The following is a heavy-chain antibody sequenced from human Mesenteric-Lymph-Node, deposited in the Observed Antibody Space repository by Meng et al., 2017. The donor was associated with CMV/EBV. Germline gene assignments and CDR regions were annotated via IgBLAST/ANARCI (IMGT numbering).Heavy chain of an antibody. Sequence: GESLKISCTVSGFTFTYYYMSWVRQAPGKGLEWVSVIYSGGSTYYADSVKGRFTISRDNSKNTLYLQTNSLRAEETAVYYCARVAYFLGDILTGRYYYYYGRDVWGQGTTVTVSS. V-gene: IGHV3-66*02. CDR2: IYSGGST. D-gene: IGHD3-9*01. CDR3: ARVAYFLGDILTGRYYYYYGRDV. J-gene: IGHJ6*02. CDR1: GFTFTYYY.